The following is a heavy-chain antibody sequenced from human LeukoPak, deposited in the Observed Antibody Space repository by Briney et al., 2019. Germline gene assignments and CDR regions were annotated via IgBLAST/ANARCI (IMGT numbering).Heavy chain of an antibody. CDR1: GFTFSSYG. V-gene: IGHV3-33*01. Sequence: GGSLRLSCAASGFTFSSYGMHWVRQAPGKGLEWVAVIWYDGSNKYYADSVKGRFTISRDNSKNTLYLQMNSLRAEDTAVYYCAREYATTYYYDSSGYQDNWFDPWGQGTLVTVPS. CDR3: AREYATTYYYDSSGYQDNWFDP. CDR2: IWYDGSNK. D-gene: IGHD3-22*01. J-gene: IGHJ5*02.